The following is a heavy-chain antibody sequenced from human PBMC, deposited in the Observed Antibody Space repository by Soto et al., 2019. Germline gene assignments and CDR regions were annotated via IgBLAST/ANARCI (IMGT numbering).Heavy chain of an antibody. CDR1: GGSISSDDYY. D-gene: IGHD3-22*01. J-gene: IGHJ1*01. CDR2: IHSSGSI. CDR3: ARDLDGLHDDTSGPFPRPG. Sequence: LTCTVSGGSISSDDYYWSWIRQAPGRGLEWIGYIHSSGSIYYNPSLKSRATMSIDTAGNQFSLKVSSVTVADTAVYYCARDLDGLHDDTSGPFPRPGWGQGTLVTVSS. V-gene: IGHV4-30-4*01.